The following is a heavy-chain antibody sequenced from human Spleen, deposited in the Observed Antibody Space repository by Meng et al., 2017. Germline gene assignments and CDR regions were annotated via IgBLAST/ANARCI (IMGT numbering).Heavy chain of an antibody. D-gene: IGHD1-26*01. V-gene: IGHV2-5*01. CDR3: THRRVGATIAEGYYFDY. CDR1: GFSLSTSGVG. CDR2: IYWNDDK. J-gene: IGHJ4*02. Sequence: SGPTLVKPTQTLTLTCTFSGFSLSTSGVGVGWIRQPPGKALEWLALIYWNDDKRYSPSLKSRLTITKDTSKNQVVLTMTNMDPVDTASYYCTHRRVGATIAEGYYFDYWGQGTLVTVSS.